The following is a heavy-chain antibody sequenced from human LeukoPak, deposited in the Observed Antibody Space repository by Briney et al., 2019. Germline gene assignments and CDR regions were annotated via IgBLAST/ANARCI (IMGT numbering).Heavy chain of an antibody. CDR3: AKARGDRSSYGMDV. Sequence: GGSLRLSCAASEFRFSSYAMSWARQAPGKGLEWVSAISGSGGGTYYADSVKGRFTISRDNSKDTLYLQMNSLRAEDTAVYYCAKARGDRSSYGMDVWGQGTTVTVSS. J-gene: IGHJ6*02. CDR2: ISGSGGGT. V-gene: IGHV3-23*01. CDR1: EFRFSSYA. D-gene: IGHD2-21*01.